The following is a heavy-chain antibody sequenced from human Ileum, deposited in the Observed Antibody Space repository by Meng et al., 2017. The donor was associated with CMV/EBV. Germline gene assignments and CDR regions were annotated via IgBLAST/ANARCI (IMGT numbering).Heavy chain of an antibody. CDR3: ARDRVPNDFWNGWGSKGMDV. V-gene: IGHV1-18*01. CDR1: GYTFTSYD. D-gene: IGHD3-3*01. Sequence: ASVKVSCKASGYTFTSYDISWVRRAPGQGLEWMGWISTDNGNTNYAQSFQGRVTLTTDASTSTAYMELRGLSSDDTAVYYCARDRVPNDFWNGWGSKGMDVWGQGTTVTVSS. J-gene: IGHJ6*02. CDR2: ISTDNGNT.